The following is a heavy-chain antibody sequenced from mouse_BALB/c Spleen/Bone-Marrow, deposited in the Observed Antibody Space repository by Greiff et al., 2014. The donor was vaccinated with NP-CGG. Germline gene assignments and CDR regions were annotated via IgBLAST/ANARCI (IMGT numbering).Heavy chain of an antibody. CDR2: IYPGNVNT. J-gene: IGHJ4*01. CDR3: ARDTMDY. CDR1: GYTFTSYY. V-gene: IGHV1S56*01. Sequence: QVQLQQPGPELVKPGASVRISCKASGYTFTSYYIHWVKQRPGQGLEWIGCIYPGNVNTKYNEKFKGKATLTADKSSSTAYMQLSRQTSEDSAVYCGARDTMDYWGQGTSVTVSS.